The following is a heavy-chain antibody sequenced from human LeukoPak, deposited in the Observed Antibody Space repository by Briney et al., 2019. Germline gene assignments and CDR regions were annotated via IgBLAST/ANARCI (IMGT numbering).Heavy chain of an antibody. D-gene: IGHD3-10*01. V-gene: IGHV3-21*04. CDR2: ISSSSSYI. Sequence: PGGSLRLSCAASGFTFSSYSMNWVRQAPGKGLEWVSSISSSSSYIYYADSVKGRFTISRDNAKNSLYLQMNSLRAEDTAVYYCAKDRGWFGGSLANFDDWGQGTLVTVSS. CDR1: GFTFSSYS. J-gene: IGHJ4*02. CDR3: AKDRGWFGGSLANFDD.